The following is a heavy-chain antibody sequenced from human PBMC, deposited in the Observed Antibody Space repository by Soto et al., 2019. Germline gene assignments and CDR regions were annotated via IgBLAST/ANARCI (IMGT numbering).Heavy chain of an antibody. Sequence: QVQLVQSGAEVKKPGSSVKVSCKASGDTFSRYAIGWVRQAPGQGLEWMGGIIPLLGTANYAQKFQDRVTINADESTGTVYMELSSLTSEDTALYYCARVVRLQCNIVGHPDAFDIRGLWTMVTVSS. CDR3: ARVVRLQCNIVGHPDAFDI. D-gene: IGHD2-21*01. J-gene: IGHJ3*02. V-gene: IGHV1-69*01. CDR1: GDTFSRYA. CDR2: IIPLLGTA.